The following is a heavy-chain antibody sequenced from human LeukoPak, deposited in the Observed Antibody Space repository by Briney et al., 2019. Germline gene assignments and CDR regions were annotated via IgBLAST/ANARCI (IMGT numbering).Heavy chain of an antibody. CDR3: ARDRGTWNDDGFDY. CDR2: IYTSGST. Sequence: PSETLSLTCTVSGDSISSFYWSWIRQPAGKGLEWIGRIYTSGSTNYNPSLKSRVTMSVDTSKNQFSLKLSSVTAADTAVYYCARDRGTWNDDGFDYWGQGTLVTVSS. D-gene: IGHD1-1*01. V-gene: IGHV4-4*07. J-gene: IGHJ4*02. CDR1: GDSISSFY.